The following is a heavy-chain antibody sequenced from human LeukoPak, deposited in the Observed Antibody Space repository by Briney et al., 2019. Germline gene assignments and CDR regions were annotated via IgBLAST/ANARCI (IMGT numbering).Heavy chain of an antibody. V-gene: IGHV3-43*02. J-gene: IGHJ4*02. CDR2: ISEDGSST. Sequence: GGSLTLSCAASGFSFPDHVMHWVRQAPGKGLEWVSLISEDGSSTYYADSVRGRFTISRDNSNSSLSLQMRSLTAEDTALYFCAKKSGAAGNFDYWGQGTLVTVSS. D-gene: IGHD6-13*01. CDR3: AKKSGAAGNFDY. CDR1: GFSFPDHV.